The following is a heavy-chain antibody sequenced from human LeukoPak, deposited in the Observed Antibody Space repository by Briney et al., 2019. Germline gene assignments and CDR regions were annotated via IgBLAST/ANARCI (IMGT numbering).Heavy chain of an antibody. D-gene: IGHD7-27*01. V-gene: IGHV3-33*01. J-gene: IGHJ4*02. Sequence: GRSLRLSCAASGFTFSSYGMHWVRQAPGKGLEWVAVVWSDGSSEHYADSVRGRFTLSRDNSKNTLYLQMNSLRAEDTAVYYCARDRTGDHYFDYWGQGILVTVSS. CDR2: VWSDGSSE. CDR3: ARDRTGDHYFDY. CDR1: GFTFSSYG.